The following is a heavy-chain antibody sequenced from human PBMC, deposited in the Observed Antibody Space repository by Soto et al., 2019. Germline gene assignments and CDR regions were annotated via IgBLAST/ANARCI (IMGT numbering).Heavy chain of an antibody. CDR3: ATYYYFWSGYYNYGMDV. Sequence: RTGGYYWSCICQHPGKGLEWTGYIYYSGSTYYNLSLKSRVTISVDTSKNQFSLSLSSVTATDTAVYYCATYYYFWSGYYNYGMDVWGQGTTVTVSS. V-gene: IGHV4-31*02. CDR1: RTGGYY. J-gene: IGHJ6*02. D-gene: IGHD3-3*01. CDR2: IYYSGST.